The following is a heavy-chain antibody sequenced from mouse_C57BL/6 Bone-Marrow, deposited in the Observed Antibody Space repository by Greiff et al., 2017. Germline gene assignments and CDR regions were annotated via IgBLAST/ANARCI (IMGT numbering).Heavy chain of an antibody. CDR3: ARSPVITTVVADYFDD. D-gene: IGHD1-1*01. J-gene: IGHJ2*01. Sequence: VQLQQPGAELVKPGASVKLSCKASGYTFTSYWMHWVKQRPGQGLEWIGMIHPNSGSTNYNEKFKSKATLTVDKSSSTAYMQLSSLTSEDSAVYYCARSPVITTVVADYFDDWGQGTTLTVSS. CDR2: IHPNSGST. V-gene: IGHV1-64*01. CDR1: GYTFTSYW.